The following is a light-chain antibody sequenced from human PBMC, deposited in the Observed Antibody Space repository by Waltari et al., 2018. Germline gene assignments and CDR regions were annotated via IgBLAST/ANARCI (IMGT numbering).Light chain of an antibody. J-gene: IGLJ3*02. Sequence: QSVLTQPPSASGTPGQRVTISCSGSSSTLESHYVYWYQQLPGTAPKLLIYRNNQRPSGVPDRFSGSKSDTSASLAISGLRSEDEADYYCAAWDDSLSGPVFGGGTKLTVL. CDR3: AAWDDSLSGPV. V-gene: IGLV1-47*01. CDR2: RNN. CDR1: SSTLESHY.